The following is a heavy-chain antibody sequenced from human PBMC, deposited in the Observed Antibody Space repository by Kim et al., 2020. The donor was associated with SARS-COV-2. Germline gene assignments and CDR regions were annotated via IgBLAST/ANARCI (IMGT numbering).Heavy chain of an antibody. D-gene: IGHD4-17*01. CDR1: GYTFTSYY. CDR3: ARDLTVTTQYYYYYYVMDV. Sequence: ASVKVSCKASGYTFTSYYMHWVRQAPGQGLEWMGIINPSGGSTSYAQKFQGRVTMTRDTSTSTVYMELSSLRSEDTAVYYCARDLTVTTQYYYYYYVMDVWGQGTTVTVSS. J-gene: IGHJ6*02. CDR2: INPSGGST. V-gene: IGHV1-46*03.